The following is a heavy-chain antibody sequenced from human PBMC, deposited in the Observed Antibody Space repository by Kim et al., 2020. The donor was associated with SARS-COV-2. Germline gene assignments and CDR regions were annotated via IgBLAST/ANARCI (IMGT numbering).Heavy chain of an antibody. CDR3: ARPYYYGSGRLDPDYFDY. D-gene: IGHD3-10*01. V-gene: IGHV1-3*01. Sequence: GRVTITRDTSASTDYMELSSLRAEDTAVYYCARPYYYGSGRLDPDYFDYWGQGTLVTVSS. J-gene: IGHJ4*02.